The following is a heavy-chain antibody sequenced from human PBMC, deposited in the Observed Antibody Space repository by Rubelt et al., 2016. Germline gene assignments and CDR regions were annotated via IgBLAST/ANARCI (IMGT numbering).Heavy chain of an antibody. Sequence: QVQLVQSGAEVKKPGASVKVSCKVSGYTLTELSMHWVRQAPGKGLEWMGGFDPEDGETIYAQKFPAGVTMTEDTSTDTADMEMSSLRCEDTAVYYCAIRQPDYGDLDFDYWGQRTLVTVSS. D-gene: IGHD4-17*01. V-gene: IGHV1-24*01. CDR2: FDPEDGET. CDR3: AIRQPDYGDLDFDY. CDR1: GYTLTELS. J-gene: IGHJ4*02.